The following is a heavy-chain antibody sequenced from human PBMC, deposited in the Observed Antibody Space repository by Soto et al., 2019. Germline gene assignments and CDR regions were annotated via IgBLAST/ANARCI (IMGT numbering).Heavy chain of an antibody. Sequence: QVQLQQLGAGLLRPSETLSLTCSVYGASFSDYYWTWIRQPPGKGLEWIGEIHPSGNTYYNPSLKSRVTLSADTSKNQFSLPLSSVTAADPAVYFCSRGQDAYKGGNYWGQGTLVTVSS. CDR1: GASFSDYY. V-gene: IGHV4-34*02. J-gene: IGHJ4*02. CDR2: IHPSGNT. D-gene: IGHD3-16*01. CDR3: SRGQDAYKGGNY.